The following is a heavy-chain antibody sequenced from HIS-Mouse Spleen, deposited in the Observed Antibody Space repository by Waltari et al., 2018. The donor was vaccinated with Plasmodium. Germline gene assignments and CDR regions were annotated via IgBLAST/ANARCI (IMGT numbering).Heavy chain of an antibody. J-gene: IGHJ2*01. V-gene: IGHV3-21*01. CDR2: ISSSSSYI. Sequence: EVQLVESGGGLVKPGGSLRLSCAASGFTFSYYRMNWVRQVPGKGLEWVSSISSSSSYIYYADSVKGRFTISRDNAKNSLYLQMNSLRAEDTAVYYCAREDILTGYYNDYWYFDLWGRGSLVTVSS. CDR1: GFTFSYYR. D-gene: IGHD3-9*01. CDR3: AREDILTGYYNDYWYFDL.